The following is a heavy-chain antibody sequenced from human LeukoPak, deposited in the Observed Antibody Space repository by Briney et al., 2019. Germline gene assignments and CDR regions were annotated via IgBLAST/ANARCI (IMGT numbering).Heavy chain of an antibody. J-gene: IGHJ4*02. Sequence: GGSLRLSCAASGFTFSSYSMNWVRPAPGKGMEWVSSISSSSSFISYADSVKGRFTISRDNAKNSLYLQMNSLRAEDTAVYYCASPITMVRGVTFDYWGQGTLVTVSS. D-gene: IGHD3-10*01. CDR3: ASPITMVRGVTFDY. CDR2: ISSSSSFI. CDR1: GFTFSSYS. V-gene: IGHV3-21*01.